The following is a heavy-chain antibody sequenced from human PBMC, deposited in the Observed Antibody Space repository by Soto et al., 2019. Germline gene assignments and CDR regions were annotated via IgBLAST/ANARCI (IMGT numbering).Heavy chain of an antibody. V-gene: IGHV2-5*02. CDR2: IYWDDDK. D-gene: IGHD5-12*01. Sequence: QITVKESGLTLVKPTETLTLTCTFSGFSLSSIGMGVGWIRQPPGKALEWLALIYWDDDKRYSPSLSSRLTITKDPSKNEVDLTMTNMDPVDTATYYCPRLTRGLYDSGRLWEKFDYWGQGTLVTVSS. CDR1: GFSLSSIGMG. J-gene: IGHJ4*02. CDR3: PRLTRGLYDSGRLWEKFDY.